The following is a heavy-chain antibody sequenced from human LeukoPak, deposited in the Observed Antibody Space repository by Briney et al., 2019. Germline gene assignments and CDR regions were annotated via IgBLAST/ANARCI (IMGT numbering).Heavy chain of an antibody. Sequence: GGSLRLSCAASGFTVSSNYMSWVRQAPGKGLEWVSVIYSGGSTYYADSVKGRFTISRDNSKNTLYLQMNSLRAEDTAVYYCARAGWGYSSSWDYYYYMDVWGKGTTVTVSS. D-gene: IGHD6-13*01. CDR1: GFTVSSNY. CDR2: IYSGGST. V-gene: IGHV3-53*01. CDR3: ARAGWGYSSSWDYYYYMDV. J-gene: IGHJ6*03.